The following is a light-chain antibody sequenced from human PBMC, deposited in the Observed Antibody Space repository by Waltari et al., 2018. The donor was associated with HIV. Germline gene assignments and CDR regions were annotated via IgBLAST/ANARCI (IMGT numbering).Light chain of an antibody. V-gene: IGLV1-44*01. Sequence: QSVLAQPPSASGTPGQRVTIPCSGSTSNIGGNTVSWYQQLPGTAPKLLIYSNNERPSGVPDRLSGSTSGTSASLVISGLQSEDEADYYCAAWDDSLKGGAFGIGTKVTVL. CDR1: TSNIGGNT. CDR2: SNN. CDR3: AAWDDSLKGGA. J-gene: IGLJ1*01.